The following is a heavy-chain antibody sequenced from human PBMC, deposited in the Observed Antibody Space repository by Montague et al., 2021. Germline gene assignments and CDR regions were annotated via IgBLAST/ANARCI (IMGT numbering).Heavy chain of an antibody. J-gene: IGHJ5*02. V-gene: IGHV4-39*07. D-gene: IGHD6-13*01. CDR1: GASITSNIYY. CDR3: ARVFSSWYVGWFDP. Sequence: SETLSLTCTVSGASITSNIYYWGWIRPSPGKDLEWIGSIYYSGNSFYHPSLKSRITMAVDTSKNQFSLKLSSVTAADTAIYYCARVFSSWYVGWFDPWGQGTLVTVSS. CDR2: IYYSGNS.